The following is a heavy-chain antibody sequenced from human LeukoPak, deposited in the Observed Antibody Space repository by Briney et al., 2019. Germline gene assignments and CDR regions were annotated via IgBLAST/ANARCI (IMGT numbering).Heavy chain of an antibody. CDR3: ASAVEVGGTFGLGDY. J-gene: IGHJ4*02. D-gene: IGHD1-26*01. V-gene: IGHV4-59*08. CDR1: VAFISSYY. Sequence: PSETLSLTCSLCVAFISSYYWLWIRQPPGKGLEWVGYIYYSGSTNHNPSLKSRVSISVDTSKNQFSLKLSAVTAADTAVYYCASAVEVGGTFGLGDYWGQGNLVTVSS. CDR2: IYYSGST.